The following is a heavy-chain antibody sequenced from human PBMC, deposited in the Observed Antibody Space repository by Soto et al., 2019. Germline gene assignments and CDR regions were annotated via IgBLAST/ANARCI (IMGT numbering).Heavy chain of an antibody. J-gene: IGHJ5*02. CDR1: GGSITRGGYY. V-gene: IGHV4-31*03. CDR2: IYNSGTT. Sequence: QVQLQESGPGLVKPSETLSLTCTVSGGSITRGGYYWSWIRQHPGKGLEWIGYIYNSGTTYYNPSLKSRVTTSVDTSKNQLSLKLTSVTAAETAVYYCARDPAPWGQGTLVTVSS. CDR3: ARDPAP.